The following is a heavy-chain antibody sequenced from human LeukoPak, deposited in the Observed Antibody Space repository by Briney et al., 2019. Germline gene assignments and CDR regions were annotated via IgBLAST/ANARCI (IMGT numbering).Heavy chain of an antibody. Sequence: SETLSLTCTVSGGSISSYYWSWIRQPPGKGLEWIGYIYYSGSTNYNPSLKSRVTISVDTSKNQFSLKLSSVTAADTAVYYCARGFEYSSSSVDTWGQGTLVTVSS. J-gene: IGHJ5*02. V-gene: IGHV4-59*08. CDR2: IYYSGST. D-gene: IGHD6-6*01. CDR3: ARGFEYSSSSVDT. CDR1: GGSISSYY.